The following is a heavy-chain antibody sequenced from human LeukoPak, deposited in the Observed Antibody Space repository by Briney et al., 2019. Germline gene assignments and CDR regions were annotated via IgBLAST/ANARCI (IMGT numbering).Heavy chain of an antibody. J-gene: IGHJ4*02. CDR1: GFPFDSYA. CDR3: ARDLYTGSNWDFFEY. D-gene: IGHD1-26*01. Sequence: GGSLRLSCAASGFPFDSYAIHWVRQAPGKGLEWVALICYDGTYKYYSDSVTGRFTISRDESMNTVYLQMKSLRAEDTAVYYCARDLYTGSNWDFFEYWGQGTRVIVSS. V-gene: IGHV3-33*01. CDR2: ICYDGTYK.